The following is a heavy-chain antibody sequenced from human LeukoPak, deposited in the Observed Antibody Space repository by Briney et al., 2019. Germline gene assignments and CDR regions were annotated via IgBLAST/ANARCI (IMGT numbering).Heavy chain of an antibody. CDR2: IYPGDSDT. Sequence: GESLKISCKGSGYSFTSYWIGWVRQMPGKGLEWMGIIYPGDSDTRYSPSFQGQVTISVDKSISTAYLQWSSLKASDTAMYYCARRRSYCSSTSCSRSHDAFDIWGQGTMVTVSS. V-gene: IGHV5-51*01. D-gene: IGHD2-2*01. CDR1: GYSFTSYW. CDR3: ARRRSYCSSTSCSRSHDAFDI. J-gene: IGHJ3*02.